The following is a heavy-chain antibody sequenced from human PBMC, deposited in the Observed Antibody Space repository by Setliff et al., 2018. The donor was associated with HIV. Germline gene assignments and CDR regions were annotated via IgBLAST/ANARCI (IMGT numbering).Heavy chain of an antibody. Sequence: ASVKVSCKSSGGTFSRHTISWVRQAPGQGLELMGGIIPIFGTANYAQKFQGRVTITADESTSTAYMELSSLRSEDTAVYYCARGEKRFLEWLPLDYYYYYYMDVWGKGITVTVSS. CDR2: IIPIFGTA. V-gene: IGHV1-69*13. D-gene: IGHD3-3*01. J-gene: IGHJ6*03. CDR1: GGTFSRHT. CDR3: ARGEKRFLEWLPLDYYYYYYMDV.